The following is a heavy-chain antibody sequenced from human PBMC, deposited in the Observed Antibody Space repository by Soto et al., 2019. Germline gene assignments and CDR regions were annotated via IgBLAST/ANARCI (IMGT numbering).Heavy chain of an antibody. CDR2: FSLSGTT. Sequence: LSLTCTVSGASITGSSYWSWIRQPAGKGLEWIGRFSLSGTTNYNPSLRSRVTMSADVSKNQFSLRLTSVTAADTALYYCARGMTPPGAPAWYYFDSWGQGTLVTVSS. D-gene: IGHD2-8*02. CDR3: ARGMTPPGAPAWYYFDS. CDR1: GASITGSSY. V-gene: IGHV4-61*02. J-gene: IGHJ4*02.